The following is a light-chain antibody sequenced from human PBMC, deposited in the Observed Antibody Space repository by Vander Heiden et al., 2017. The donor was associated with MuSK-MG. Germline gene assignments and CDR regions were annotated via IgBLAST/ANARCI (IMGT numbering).Light chain of an antibody. J-gene: IGLJ2*01. CDR3: QAWDSSTAHVV. V-gene: IGLV3-1*01. CDR1: KLGDKY. Sequence: SYELTQQPSVSVSPGQTASITCSGDKLGDKYACWYQQKPGQSPVLGSYQDSKRPSGIPERFSGSNSGNTATLTISGTQAMDEADDDCQAWDSSTAHVVFGGGTKLTVL. CDR2: QDS.